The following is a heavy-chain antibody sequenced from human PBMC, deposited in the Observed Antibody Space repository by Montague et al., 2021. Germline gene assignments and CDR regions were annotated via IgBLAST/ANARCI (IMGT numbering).Heavy chain of an antibody. CDR2: ISGKSNNT. D-gene: IGHD2/OR15-2a*01. CDR3: AKSLYASGGWGYYFDL. CDR1: GFTFSSRA. J-gene: IGHJ4*02. Sequence: SLRLSCAASGFTFSSRAMSWVRQAPGKGLEWVSSISGKSNNTYYIDSLKGRFTISRDNSKNTLFLQMNSLRAEDTAVYYCAKSLYASGGWGYYFDLWGQGTLVTASS. V-gene: IGHV3-23*01.